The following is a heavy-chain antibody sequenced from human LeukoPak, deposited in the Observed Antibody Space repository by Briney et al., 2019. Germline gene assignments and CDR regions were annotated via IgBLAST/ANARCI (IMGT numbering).Heavy chain of an antibody. D-gene: IGHD2-15*01. J-gene: IGHJ4*02. CDR1: GFTFSSYS. V-gene: IGHV3-48*01. Sequence: GGSLRLSCAASGFTFSSYSMNWVRQAPGKGLEGVSYISSSSSTIYYADSVKGRFTISRDNAKNSLYLQMNSLRAEDTAVYYCASYYYCSGGSCLPFDYWGQGTLVTVSS. CDR3: ASYYYCSGGSCLPFDY. CDR2: ISSSSSTI.